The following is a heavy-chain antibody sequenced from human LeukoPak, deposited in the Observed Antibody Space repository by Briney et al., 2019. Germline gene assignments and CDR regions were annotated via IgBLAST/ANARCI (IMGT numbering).Heavy chain of an antibody. J-gene: IGHJ5*02. Sequence: GESLKISCQGSGYTFIAYWIAWVRQTPGKGLEWMGVIYPSDSDTRYSPSFQGQVTISADKSISTAYLQWSSLKASDTAMYYCARHGGYYDFWSGTNWFDPWGQGTLVTVSS. CDR2: IYPSDSDT. V-gene: IGHV5-51*01. D-gene: IGHD3-3*01. CDR1: GYTFIAYW. CDR3: ARHGGYYDFWSGTNWFDP.